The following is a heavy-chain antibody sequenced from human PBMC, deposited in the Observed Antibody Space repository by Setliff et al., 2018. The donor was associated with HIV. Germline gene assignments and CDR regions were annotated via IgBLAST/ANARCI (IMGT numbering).Heavy chain of an antibody. Sequence: ASVKVSCKASGGTFSTHAINWVRQAPGQGLEWMGGIIPIFGTTHYAQKFQGRVTITTDESTNTAHMELGSLRSEDTAVYYCASVPMEYSGYNSDSGSYYYHYGLDVWGQGTTVTVSS. J-gene: IGHJ6*02. V-gene: IGHV1-69*05. CDR2: IIPIFGTT. D-gene: IGHD5-12*01. CDR1: GGTFSTHA. CDR3: ASVPMEYSGYNSDSGSYYYHYGLDV.